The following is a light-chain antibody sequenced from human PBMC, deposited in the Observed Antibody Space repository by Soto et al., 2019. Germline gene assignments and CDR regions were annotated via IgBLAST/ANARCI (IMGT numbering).Light chain of an antibody. CDR2: DAS. J-gene: IGKJ1*01. V-gene: IGKV1-5*01. Sequence: DIQMTQSPSTLSASVGDRVTITCRASQSISSWLAWYQQKTQKAPKLLIYDASSLKNGVQSRFSGSGSGTEFTLTISSLQTDELATYDCRQYNSYSWTVGQGTKVEVK. CDR1: QSISSW. CDR3: RQYNSYSWT.